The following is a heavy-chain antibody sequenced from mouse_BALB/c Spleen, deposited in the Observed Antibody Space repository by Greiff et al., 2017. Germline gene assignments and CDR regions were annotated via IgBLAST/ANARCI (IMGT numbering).Heavy chain of an antibody. CDR3: AFYYRYDEGPFDY. V-gene: IGHV14-3*02. CDR1: GFNIKDTY. CDR2: IDPANGNT. D-gene: IGHD2-14*01. J-gene: IGHJ2*01. Sequence: EVKVEESGAELVKPGASVKLSCTASGFNIKDTYMHWVKQRPEQGLEWIGRIDPANGNTKYDPKFQGKATITADTSSNTAYLQLSSLTSEDTAVYYCAFYYRYDEGPFDYWGQGTTLTVSS.